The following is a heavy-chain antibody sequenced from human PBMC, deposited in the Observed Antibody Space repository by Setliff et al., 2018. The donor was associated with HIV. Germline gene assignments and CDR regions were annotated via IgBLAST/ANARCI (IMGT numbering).Heavy chain of an antibody. Sequence: ASVKVSCKASGYTFTSYAMHWVRQAPGQRLEWMGWINAGNGNTKYSQKFQGRVTITRDTSASTAYMDLSSLRYEDTAVYYCAAGYSYELLSSYYFDYWGQGTLVTVSS. J-gene: IGHJ4*02. CDR3: AAGYSYELLSSYYFDY. CDR1: GYTFTSYA. D-gene: IGHD5-18*01. CDR2: INAGNGNT. V-gene: IGHV1-3*01.